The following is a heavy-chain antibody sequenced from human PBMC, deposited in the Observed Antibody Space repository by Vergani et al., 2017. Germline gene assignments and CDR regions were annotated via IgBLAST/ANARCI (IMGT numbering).Heavy chain of an antibody. V-gene: IGHV3-15*01. CDR1: GFTFSSAW. CDR2: IRPKTDGETT. D-gene: IGHD3-9*01. CDR3: TTPTNWELRYYFDD. J-gene: IGHJ4*02. Sequence: EVQPVESGGGLVQPGGSLRLSCTTSGFTFSSAWMSWVRQAPGKGLEWVARIRPKTDGETTDYAAPVKGRFTISRDDSKNTLYLKMNSLKTEDTAVYYCTTPTNWELRYYFDDWGQGTLVTVSS.